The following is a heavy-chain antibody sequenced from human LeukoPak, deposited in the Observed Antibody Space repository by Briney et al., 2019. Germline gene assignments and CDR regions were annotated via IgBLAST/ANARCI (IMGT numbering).Heavy chain of an antibody. V-gene: IGHV3-30-3*01. D-gene: IGHD3-22*01. CDR2: ISYDGSNK. CDR1: GFTFSSYA. CDR3: ARMSVTMIVVVSYFDS. J-gene: IGHJ4*02. Sequence: HPGGSLRLSCAASGFTFSSYAMHWVRQAPGKGLEWVAVISYDGSNKYYADSVKGRFTISRDNSKNTLYLQMNSLRAEDTAVYYCARMSVTMIVVVSYFDSWGQGTQVTVSS.